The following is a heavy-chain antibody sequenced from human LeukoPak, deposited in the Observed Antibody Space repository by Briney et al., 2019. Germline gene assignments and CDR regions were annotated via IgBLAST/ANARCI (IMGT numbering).Heavy chain of an antibody. CDR3: ARARSSVTTVTTPGT. Sequence: ASVKVSCKASGYTFTSYYMHWVRQAPGQGLEWMGIINPSGGSTSYAQKFQGRVTMIRDTSTSTVHMELSSLRSEDTAVYYCARARSSVTTVTTPGTWGQGNLVTVSS. V-gene: IGHV1-46*01. CDR1: GYTFTSYY. CDR2: INPSGGST. J-gene: IGHJ5*02. D-gene: IGHD4-17*01.